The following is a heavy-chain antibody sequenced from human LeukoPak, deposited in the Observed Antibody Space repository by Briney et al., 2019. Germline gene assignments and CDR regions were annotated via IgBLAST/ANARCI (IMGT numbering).Heavy chain of an antibody. Sequence: ASVKVSCKASGYTFTSYYMHWVRQAPGQGLEWMGIIYPSGGSTSYAQKFQGRVTMTRDTSTSTVYMELSSLRSEDTAVYYCARQHVDSSGYYHVSYFQHWGQGTLVTVFS. J-gene: IGHJ1*01. V-gene: IGHV1-46*01. D-gene: IGHD3-22*01. CDR2: IYPSGGST. CDR3: ARQHVDSSGYYHVSYFQH. CDR1: GYTFTSYY.